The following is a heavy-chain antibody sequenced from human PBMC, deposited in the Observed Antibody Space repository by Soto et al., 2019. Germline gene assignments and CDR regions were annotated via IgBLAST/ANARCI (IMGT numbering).Heavy chain of an antibody. CDR3: AKAIAVAGTNGMDL. CDR1: GFTFSSYG. Sequence: GGSLRLSCAASGFTFSSYGMHWVRQAPGKGLEWVAVISYDGSNKYYADSVKGRFTISRDNSKNTLYLQMNSLRAEDTAVYYCAKAIAVAGTNGMDLWGQGTTVTVS. V-gene: IGHV3-30*18. J-gene: IGHJ6*02. D-gene: IGHD6-19*01. CDR2: ISYDGSNK.